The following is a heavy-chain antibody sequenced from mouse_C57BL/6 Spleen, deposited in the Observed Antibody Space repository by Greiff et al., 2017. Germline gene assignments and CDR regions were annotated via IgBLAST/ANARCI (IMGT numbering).Heavy chain of an antibody. CDR2: IYPRSGNT. Sequence: VMLVESGAELARPGASVKLSCKASGYTFTSYGISWVKQRTGQGLEWIGEIYPRSGNTYYNAKFKGKATLTADKSSSTAYMELRSLTSEDSAVYFCARYYYGTSYWYFDVWGTGTTVTVSS. V-gene: IGHV1-81*01. CDR1: GYTFTSYG. J-gene: IGHJ1*03. CDR3: ARYYYGTSYWYFDV. D-gene: IGHD1-1*01.